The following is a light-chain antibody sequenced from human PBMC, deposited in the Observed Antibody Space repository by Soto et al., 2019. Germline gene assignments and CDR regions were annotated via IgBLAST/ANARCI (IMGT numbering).Light chain of an antibody. Sequence: EIVLTHSPGTLSLSPGEGASLSCRASQAISGNYLAWYQHKPGQAPRLLIYGASSRATGIPDRFSGSGSGTDFTLTISSLQPEDFAAYYGQQRSTSPHTFGLWARLE. CDR2: GAS. CDR3: QQRSTSPHT. V-gene: IGKV3-20*01. CDR1: QAISGNY. J-gene: IGKJ5*01.